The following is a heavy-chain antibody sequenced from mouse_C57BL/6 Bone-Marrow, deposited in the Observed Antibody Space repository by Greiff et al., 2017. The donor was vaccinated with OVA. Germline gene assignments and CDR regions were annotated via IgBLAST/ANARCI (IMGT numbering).Heavy chain of an antibody. CDR2: ISDGGSYT. CDR1: GFTFSSYA. D-gene: IGHD1-1*01. Sequence: DVQLVESGGGLVKPGGSLKLSCAASGFTFSSYAMSWVRQTPEKRLEWVATISDGGSYTYYPDNVKGRFTISRDNAKNNMNLQKSHLKSEDTAVYYCSRDYYGSPLFAYWGQGTLVTVSA. CDR3: SRDYYGSPLFAY. J-gene: IGHJ3*01. V-gene: IGHV5-4*01.